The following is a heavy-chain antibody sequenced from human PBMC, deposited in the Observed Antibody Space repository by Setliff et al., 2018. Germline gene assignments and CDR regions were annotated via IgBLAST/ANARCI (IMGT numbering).Heavy chain of an antibody. D-gene: IGHD3-3*01. Sequence: PGGSLRLSCAASGFTFSSYEMNWVRQAPGKGLEWLSYISSSGSTIYYADSVKGRFTISRDNAKNSLYLQMNSLRAEDTAVYYCARDIRDNFWSGYYIYYYYGMDVWGQGTTVTVSS. CDR1: GFTFSSYE. CDR3: ARDIRDNFWSGYYIYYYYGMDV. CDR2: ISSSGSTI. V-gene: IGHV3-48*03. J-gene: IGHJ6*02.